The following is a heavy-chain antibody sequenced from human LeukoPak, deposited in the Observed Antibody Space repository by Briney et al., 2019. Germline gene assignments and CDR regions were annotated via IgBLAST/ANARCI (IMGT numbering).Heavy chain of an antibody. J-gene: IGHJ6*02. CDR2: IIPIFGTA. V-gene: IGHV1-69*13. CDR3: ARTRDGSGSYSAEYYYGTDV. CDR1: GGTFSSYA. D-gene: IGHD3-10*01. Sequence: EASVKVSCRASGGTFSSYAISWVRQAPGQGLEWMGGIIPIFGTANYAQKFQGRVTITADESTSTAYMELSSLRSEDTAVYYCARTRDGSGSYSAEYYYGTDVWGQGTTVTVSS.